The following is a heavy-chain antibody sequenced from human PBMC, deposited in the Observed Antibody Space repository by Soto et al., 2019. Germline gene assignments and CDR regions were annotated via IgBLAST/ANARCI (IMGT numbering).Heavy chain of an antibody. CDR2: IIPIFGTE. V-gene: IGHV1-69*01. CDR3: ARDRIAGSKYYYGMDV. J-gene: IGHJ6*02. Sequence: QVQLGQSGAEVKKPGSSVRVSCKASGGTFSSYAIIWVRQAPGQGLEWMGGIIPIFGTENYAQKFQGRVTITADESTSTAYMELSSLRSEDTAVYYCARDRIAGSKYYYGMDVWGQATTVTVYS. D-gene: IGHD6-13*01. CDR1: GGTFSSYA.